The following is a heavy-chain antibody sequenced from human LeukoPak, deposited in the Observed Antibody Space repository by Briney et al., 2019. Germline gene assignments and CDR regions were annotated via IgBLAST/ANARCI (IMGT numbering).Heavy chain of an antibody. CDR1: GYTFTGYY. J-gene: IGHJ4*02. V-gene: IGHV1-2*02. D-gene: IGHD1-26*01. CDR3: ARRRVVGATGIDY. Sequence: ASVKVSCKASGYTFTGYYMHWVRQAPGQGLEWMGWINPNSGGTNYAQKFQGRVTMTRDTSISTAYMELGRLRSDDTAVYYCARRRVVGATGIDYWGQGTLVTVSS. CDR2: INPNSGGT.